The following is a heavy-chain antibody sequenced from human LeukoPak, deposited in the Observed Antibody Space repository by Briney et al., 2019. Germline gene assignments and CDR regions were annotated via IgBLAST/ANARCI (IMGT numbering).Heavy chain of an antibody. V-gene: IGHV1-46*01. CDR2: INPSGGST. J-gene: IGHJ4*02. Sequence: GASVKVSCKASGYTFTSYYMHWVRQAPGQGLEWMGIINPSGGSTSYAQRFQGRVTMTRDTSTSTVYMELSSLRSEDTAVYYCARDGRTVTTRSHFDYWGQGTLVTVSS. CDR1: GYTFTSYY. D-gene: IGHD4-4*01. CDR3: ARDGRTVTTRSHFDY.